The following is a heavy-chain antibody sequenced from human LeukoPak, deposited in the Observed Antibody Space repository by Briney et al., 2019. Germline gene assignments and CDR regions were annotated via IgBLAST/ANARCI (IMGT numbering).Heavy chain of an antibody. Sequence: GGXLRLSCAASGFTLSSYWMSWVRQAPGKGLEWVANMKQDGSERYYVDSVKGRFTISRDNAKNSLYLEMNSLRAEDTSVYYCARFKPQYRWDLYYFDYWGQGTLVTVSS. D-gene: IGHD1-26*01. J-gene: IGHJ4*02. CDR3: ARFKPQYRWDLYYFDY. V-gene: IGHV3-7*01. CDR1: GFTLSSYW. CDR2: MKQDGSER.